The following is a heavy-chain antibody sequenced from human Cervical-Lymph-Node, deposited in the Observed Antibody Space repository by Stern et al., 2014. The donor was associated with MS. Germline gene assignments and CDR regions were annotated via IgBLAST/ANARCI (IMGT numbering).Heavy chain of an antibody. Sequence: QVQLQESGPGLVKPSETLSLTCTVSGGSISSYYWSWIRQPPGKGLEWIGYIYYSGSTNYNTSLKSRVTISVDTSKNQFSLKLSSVTAADTAVYYCARGNYDFWSGYPYYYYGMDVWGQGTTVTVSS. V-gene: IGHV4-59*01. J-gene: IGHJ6*02. CDR1: GGSISSYY. D-gene: IGHD3-3*01. CDR2: IYYSGST. CDR3: ARGNYDFWSGYPYYYYGMDV.